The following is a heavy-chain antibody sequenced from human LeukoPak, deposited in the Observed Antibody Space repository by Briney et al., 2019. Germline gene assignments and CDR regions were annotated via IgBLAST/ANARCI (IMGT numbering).Heavy chain of an antibody. CDR1: GYSLTSYW. CDR2: IYPGDSDT. CDR3: ARRSEYDYGDYPVACDI. D-gene: IGHD4-17*01. J-gene: IGHJ3*02. V-gene: IGHV5-51*01. Sequence: GESLKISRNGSGYSLTSYWIGLVRQVPGKGLEWKGIIYPGDSDTRYSPSFQGQVTISADKSISTAYLQWSSLKASDTAMYYCARRSEYDYGDYPVACDIWGQGAMVTVSS.